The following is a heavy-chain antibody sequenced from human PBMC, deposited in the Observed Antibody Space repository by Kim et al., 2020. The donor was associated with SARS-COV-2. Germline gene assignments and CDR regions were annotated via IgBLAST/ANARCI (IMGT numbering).Heavy chain of an antibody. CDR1: GGSISSYY. Sequence: SETLSLTCTVSGGSISSYYWSWIRQPAGKGLEWIGRIYTSGSTNYNPSLKSRVTMSVDTSKNQFSPKLSSVTAADTAVYYCARSEGVKGYYGMDVWGQGTTVTVSS. D-gene: IGHD3-10*01. CDR2: IYTSGST. J-gene: IGHJ6*02. CDR3: ARSEGVKGYYGMDV. V-gene: IGHV4-4*07.